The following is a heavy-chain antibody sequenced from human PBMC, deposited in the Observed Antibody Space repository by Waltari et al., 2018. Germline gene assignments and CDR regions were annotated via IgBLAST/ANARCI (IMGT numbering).Heavy chain of an antibody. CDR3: ASARYSGNYYNDY. CDR1: GYTFTHYV. CDR2: ISAYNGNT. D-gene: IGHD1-26*01. J-gene: IGHJ4*02. V-gene: IGHV1-18*01. Sequence: QVQLVQSGAEVKKPGASVKVSCKASGYTFTHYVISWVRQAPGQGLEWMGCISAYNGNTNYVQKLQGRVTMTTDTSTSTAYMELRSLGSDDTAVYYCASARYSGNYYNDYWGQGTLVTVSP.